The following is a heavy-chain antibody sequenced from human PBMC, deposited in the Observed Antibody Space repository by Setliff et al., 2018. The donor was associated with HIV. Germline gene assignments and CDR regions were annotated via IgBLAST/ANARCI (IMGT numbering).Heavy chain of an antibody. D-gene: IGHD3-9*01. CDR1: GFTFSSYA. CDR3: ARDSPGPTYYDILTGYYRLNSWLQRNWFDP. V-gene: IGHV4-4*07. J-gene: IGHJ5*02. Sequence: PSETLRLSCAASGFTFSSYAMSWIRQPAGKGLEWIGRIYTSGSTNYNPSLKGRVTMSVDTSKNQFSLKLSSVTAADTAVYYCARDSPGPTYYDILTGYYRLNSWLQRNWFDPWGQGTLVTVSS. CDR2: IYTSGST.